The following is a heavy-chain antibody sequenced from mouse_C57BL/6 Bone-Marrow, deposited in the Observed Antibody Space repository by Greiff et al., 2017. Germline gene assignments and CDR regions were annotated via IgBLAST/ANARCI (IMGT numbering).Heavy chain of an antibody. CDR1: GYTFTSYW. J-gene: IGHJ1*03. V-gene: IGHV1-74*01. Sequence: QVQLKQPGAELVKPGASVKVSCKASGYTFTSYWMHWVKQRPGQGLEWIGRIHPSDSDTNYNQKFKGKATLTVDNSSSTAYMQLSSRTSEDSAVYYCAPLITTVVAKWYFDVWGTGTTVTVSS. D-gene: IGHD1-1*01. CDR2: IHPSDSDT. CDR3: APLITTVVAKWYFDV.